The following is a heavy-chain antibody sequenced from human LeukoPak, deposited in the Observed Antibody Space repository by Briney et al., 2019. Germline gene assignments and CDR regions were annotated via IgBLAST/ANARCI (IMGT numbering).Heavy chain of an antibody. D-gene: IGHD3-16*01. CDR2: IYYSGST. CDR3: ARARFRSPAAFDI. V-gene: IGHV4-59*01. Sequence: SETLSLTCTVSGGSISSYYWSWIRQPPGKGLEWIGYIYYSGSTNYNSSLKSRVTISVDTSKNQFSLKLSSVTAADTAVYYCARARFRSPAAFDIWGQGTMVTVSS. CDR1: GGSISSYY. J-gene: IGHJ3*02.